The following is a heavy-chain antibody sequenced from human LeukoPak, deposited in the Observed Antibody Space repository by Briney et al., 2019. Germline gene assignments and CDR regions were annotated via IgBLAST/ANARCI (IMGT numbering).Heavy chain of an antibody. CDR3: ARGKQQLVYDYFDY. CDR1: GGSISSGDYY. D-gene: IGHD6-13*01. J-gene: IGHJ4*02. Sequence: SQTLSLTCTVSGGSISSGDYYWSWIRQPPGKGLEWIGYIYYSGSTYHNPSLKSRVTISVDTSKNQFSLKLSSVTAADTAVYYCARGKQQLVYDYFDYWGQGTLVTVSS. V-gene: IGHV4-30-4*08. CDR2: IYYSGST.